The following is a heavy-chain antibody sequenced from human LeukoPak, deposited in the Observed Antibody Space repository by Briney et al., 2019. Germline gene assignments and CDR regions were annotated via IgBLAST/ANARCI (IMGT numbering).Heavy chain of an antibody. Sequence: GSLRLSCAASGFTFSTYAMSWVRQAPGKGLEWVSGISESGGTTYYADSVKGRFTISRDNFKSTLYLQMNSLRAEDTAVYYCAKDPSTSWYWYFQHWGQGTLVTVSS. D-gene: IGHD2-8*02. CDR1: GFTFSTYA. J-gene: IGHJ1*01. CDR3: AKDPSTSWYWYFQH. V-gene: IGHV3-23*01. CDR2: ISESGGTT.